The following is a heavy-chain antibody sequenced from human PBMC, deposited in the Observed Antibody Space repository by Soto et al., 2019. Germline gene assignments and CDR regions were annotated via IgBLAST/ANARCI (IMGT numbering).Heavy chain of an antibody. CDR2: IKSKGGGGTT. J-gene: IGHJ4*01. Sequence: GGSLRLSCATSWFTFSGSAMHWVRQASGKWLEWVGRIKSKGGGGTTDYAAPVEGRFTISRDDSKNTLFLQMNSLKTDDTAVYYCMRTYGGTPARPYLDFWGNGTLVTVS. D-gene: IGHD2-8*01. CDR3: MRTYGGTPARPYLDF. CDR1: WFTFSGSA. V-gene: IGHV3-15*01.